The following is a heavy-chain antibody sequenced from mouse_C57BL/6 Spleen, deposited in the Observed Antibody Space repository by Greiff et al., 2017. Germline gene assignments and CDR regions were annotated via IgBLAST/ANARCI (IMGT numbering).Heavy chain of an antibody. CDR3: ARPYYYGSGRFAY. CDR2: ISPYYGDA. CDR1: GYTFTDYA. J-gene: IGHJ3*01. Sequence: QVQLQQPGPELVRPGVSVKMSCKGSGYTFTDYAMHWVKQRHGKGLEWIGVISPYYGDASYNQKFKGKATMTVDKSSSTAYMQLARLTSEDSAVYYWARPYYYGSGRFAYWGQGTLVTVSA. D-gene: IGHD1-1*01. V-gene: IGHV1-67*01.